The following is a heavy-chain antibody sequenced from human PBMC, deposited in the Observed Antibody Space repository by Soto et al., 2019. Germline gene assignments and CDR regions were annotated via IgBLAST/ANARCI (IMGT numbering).Heavy chain of an antibody. D-gene: IGHD6-19*01. CDR3: ARVGSGWYRAGFDY. CDR2: INAGNGNT. V-gene: IGHV1-3*01. J-gene: IGHJ4*02. CDR1: GYTFTSYA. Sequence: QVQLVQSGAEVKKPGASVKVSCKASGYTFTSYAMHWVRQAPGQRLEWMGWINAGNGNTKYSQKFQGRGTITRDTSASTAYMELSSLRSEDTAVYYCARVGSGWYRAGFDYWGQGTLVTVSS.